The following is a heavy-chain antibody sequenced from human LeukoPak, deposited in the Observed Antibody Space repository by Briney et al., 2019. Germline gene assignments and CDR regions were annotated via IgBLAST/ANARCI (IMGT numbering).Heavy chain of an antibody. Sequence: PSETLSLTCTVSGGSISSSSYYWGWIRQPPGKGLEWIGSIYYSGSTYYNPSLKSRVTISVDTSKNQFSLKLSSVTAADTAVYYCARPHYFTNGVCYIFDYWGQGTLVTVSS. D-gene: IGHD2-8*01. CDR1: GGSISSSSYY. J-gene: IGHJ4*02. V-gene: IGHV4-39*01. CDR3: ARPHYFTNGVCYIFDY. CDR2: IYYSGST.